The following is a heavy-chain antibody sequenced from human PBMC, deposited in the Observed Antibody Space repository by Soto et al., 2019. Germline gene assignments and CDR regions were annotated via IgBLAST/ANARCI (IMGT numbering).Heavy chain of an antibody. V-gene: IGHV2-5*02. CDR2: IYWDCDK. CDR1: GVSLDSTAVG. Sequence: QITLNESGPTLVKPMQTLNLTCNFSGVSLDSTAVGVGWLRQPTGKALECLALIYWDCDKRYNPSLTNRGIINQDFTKTRVVLTMTDFVPADTGTYFCAPFFLGGSFVRAGNSDDWGQGVLVTVSS. J-gene: IGHJ4*02. CDR3: APFFLGGSFVRAGNSDD. D-gene: IGHD3-10*02.